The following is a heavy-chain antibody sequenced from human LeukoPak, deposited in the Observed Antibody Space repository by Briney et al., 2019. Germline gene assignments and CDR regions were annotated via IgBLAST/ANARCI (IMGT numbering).Heavy chain of an antibody. Sequence: ASVKVSCKASGGTFSSYAISWVRQAPGQGLEWMGGIIPIFGTANYAQKFQGRVTITADESTGTAYMELSSLRSEDTAVYYCATGRQWLVRRYYYYGMDVWGKGTTVTVSS. CDR3: ATGRQWLVRRYYYYGMDV. CDR2: IIPIFGTA. V-gene: IGHV1-69*01. D-gene: IGHD6-19*01. J-gene: IGHJ6*04. CDR1: GGTFSSYA.